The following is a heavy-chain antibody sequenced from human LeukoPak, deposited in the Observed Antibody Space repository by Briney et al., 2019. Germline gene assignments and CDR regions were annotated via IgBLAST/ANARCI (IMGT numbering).Heavy chain of an antibody. CDR1: GFTFSSYG. V-gene: IGHV3-23*01. Sequence: GGSLRLSCAASGFTFSSYGMSWVRQAPGKGLEWVSAISGSGGSTYYADSVKGRFTISRDNSKNTLYLQMNSLRAEDTAVYYCAKDFWGDYHYDSSGYFDYWGQGTLVTVSS. CDR3: AKDFWGDYHYDSSGYFDY. J-gene: IGHJ4*02. CDR2: ISGSGGST. D-gene: IGHD3-22*01.